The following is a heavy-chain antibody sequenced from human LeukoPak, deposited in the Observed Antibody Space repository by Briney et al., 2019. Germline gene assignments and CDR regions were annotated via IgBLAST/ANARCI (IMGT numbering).Heavy chain of an antibody. CDR2: IYDSGST. CDR3: ARERAIRLEQWQVYGYYYYGMDV. J-gene: IGHJ6*02. Sequence: SETLSLTCTVSGGSISSYDWSWVRQAPGKGLEWVGYIYDSGSTNYNPSLRRGGTITVDTSKTHLSLKLSSVSAADTAVYYCARERAIRLEQWQVYGYYYYGMDVWGQGTTVTVSS. V-gene: IGHV4-59*01. D-gene: IGHD3-16*01. CDR1: GGSISSYD.